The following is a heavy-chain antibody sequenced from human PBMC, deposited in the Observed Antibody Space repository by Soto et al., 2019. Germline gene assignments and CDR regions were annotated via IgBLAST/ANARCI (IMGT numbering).Heavy chain of an antibody. CDR3: ARDATAGYSSSNNCCDP. Sequence: SETLSLTCTVSGGSISSGGYYWSWIRQHPGKGLEWIGYIYYSGSTYYNPSLKSRVTISVDTSKNQFSLKLSSVTAADTAVYYCARDATAGYSSSNNCCDPWGQGTLVTVSS. J-gene: IGHJ5*02. CDR2: IYYSGST. V-gene: IGHV4-31*03. D-gene: IGHD6-13*01. CDR1: GGSISSGGYY.